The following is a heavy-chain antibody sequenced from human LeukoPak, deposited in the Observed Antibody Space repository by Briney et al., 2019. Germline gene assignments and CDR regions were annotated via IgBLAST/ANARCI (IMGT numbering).Heavy chain of an antibody. CDR2: INHSGST. V-gene: IGHV4-34*01. CDR3: AVTRWLRTFDY. CDR1: GGSFSGYY. J-gene: IGHJ4*02. Sequence: PSETLSLTCAVYGGSFSGYYGSWIRQPPGKGLEWIGEINHSGSTNYNPSLKSRVTISVATSKNQFSLKLSSVTAADTAVYYCAVTRWLRTFDYGGQGTLATVSS. D-gene: IGHD5-24*01.